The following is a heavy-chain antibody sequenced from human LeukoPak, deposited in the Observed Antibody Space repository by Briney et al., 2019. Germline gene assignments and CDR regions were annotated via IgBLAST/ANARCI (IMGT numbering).Heavy chain of an antibody. CDR2: ISWNSGSI. J-gene: IGHJ4*02. D-gene: IGHD3-3*01. V-gene: IGHV3-9*01. CDR1: GFTFDDYA. CDR3: AKGITIFGVVIGLLDY. Sequence: GRSLRLSCAASGFTFDDYAMHWVRQAPGKGLEGVSGISWNSGSIGYADSVKGRFTISRDNAKNSLYLQMNSLRAEDTALYYCAKGITIFGVVIGLLDYWGQGTLVTVSS.